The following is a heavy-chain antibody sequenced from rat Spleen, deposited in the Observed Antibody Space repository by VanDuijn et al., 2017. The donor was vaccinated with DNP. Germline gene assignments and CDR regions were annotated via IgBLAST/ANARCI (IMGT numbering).Heavy chain of an antibody. V-gene: IGHV5-7*01. CDR2: ITYDGSTT. CDR1: GFTFSDYN. CDR3: ARADYPPFDY. J-gene: IGHJ2*01. D-gene: IGHD3-8*01. Sequence: EVQLVESGGDLVQPGRSLKLFCAASGFTFSDYNMAWVRQAPKKGLEWVATITYDGSTTYYRDSVKGRFTISRDNAKSTLYLQMDSLRSEDTATYYCARADYPPFDYWGQGVMVPVSS.